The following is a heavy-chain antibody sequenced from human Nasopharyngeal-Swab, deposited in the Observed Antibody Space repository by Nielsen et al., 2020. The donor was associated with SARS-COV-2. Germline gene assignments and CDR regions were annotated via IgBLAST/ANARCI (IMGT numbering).Heavy chain of an antibody. CDR2: ISSSSSYI. CDR1: GFTFSSYG. V-gene: IGHV3-21*01. J-gene: IGHJ3*02. CDR3: ARFGGCSSTSCYITFDAFDI. Sequence: GGSLRLSCAASGFTFSSYGMNWVRQAPGKGLEWVSSISSSSSYIYYADSVKGRFTISRDNAKNSLYLQMNSLRAEDTAVYYCARFGGCSSTSCYITFDAFDIWGQGTMVTVSS. D-gene: IGHD2-2*02.